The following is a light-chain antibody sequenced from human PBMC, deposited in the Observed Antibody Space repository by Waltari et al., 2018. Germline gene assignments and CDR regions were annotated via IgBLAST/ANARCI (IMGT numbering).Light chain of an antibody. CDR2: YKSDSDN. CDR3: MTWHNSAWV. V-gene: IGLV5-45*01. CDR1: SGINVGIYR. J-gene: IGLJ3*02. Sequence: QAVVTQPASLSASPGASASLTCTLRSGINVGIYRTYWYQQKPGSPPQYLLRYKSDSDNHRGSGVPSRFSGSIDASANAAILHISGLQSEDEADYYCMTWHNSAWVLGGGTKLTVL.